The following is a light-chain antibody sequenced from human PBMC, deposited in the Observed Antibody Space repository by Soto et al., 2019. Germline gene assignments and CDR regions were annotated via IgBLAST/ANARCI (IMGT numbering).Light chain of an antibody. V-gene: IGKV1-17*01. Sequence: DTQITQSPSSLSPSVWDRVTISFRASLGIRDELGWYQQKPGKPPKRLIYAASSLQSGVPPRFSGSGSATEFTLTISSLQPEDFAAYYCLQHNSYPWTFGQGTKVEIK. CDR3: LQHNSYPWT. CDR1: LGIRDE. J-gene: IGKJ1*01. CDR2: AAS.